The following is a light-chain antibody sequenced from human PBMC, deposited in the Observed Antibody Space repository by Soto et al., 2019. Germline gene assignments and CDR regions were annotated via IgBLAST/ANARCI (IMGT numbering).Light chain of an antibody. CDR2: DAS. V-gene: IGKV3-15*01. CDR1: QSVSSN. CDR3: QQYNDWPRT. J-gene: IGKJ1*01. Sequence: IGMTQSPATLSVSPGERATLSCRASQSVSSNLAWYQQNPGQAPRLLIYDASTRITGIPARFSGSGSETEFTLTISSLQSEDFAVYYCQQYNDWPRTFGQGTKVDIK.